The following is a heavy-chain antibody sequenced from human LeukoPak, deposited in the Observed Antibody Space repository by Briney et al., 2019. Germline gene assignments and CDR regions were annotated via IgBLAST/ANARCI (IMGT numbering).Heavy chain of an antibody. CDR1: GFTFSDYT. CDR2: LPPDGSYQ. D-gene: IGHD6-13*01. CDR3: ARRLHDRSWYGAH. J-gene: IGHJ4*02. Sequence: PGGSLRLSCAASGFTFSDYTMQWVRQAPGKGLEWVALLPPDGSYQYYADSLKGRFTISRDNFKNALYLQMNSLRLEDTAVYYCARRLHDRSWYGAHWGQGTLLSVSS. V-gene: IGHV3-30*04.